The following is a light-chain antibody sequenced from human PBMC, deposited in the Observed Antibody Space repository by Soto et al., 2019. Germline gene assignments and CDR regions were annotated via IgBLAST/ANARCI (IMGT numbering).Light chain of an antibody. V-gene: IGLV2-11*01. Sequence: QSALTQPRSVSVSPGQSVTISCTGTGNDVGAYNYVSWYQQHPGIPPKLMIYDVASWPSGVPDRFSGSKSGNTASLTISGLQADDEADYFCCTYACGXTYLFGRGTTV. CDR2: DVA. J-gene: IGLJ1*01. CDR3: CTYACGXTYL. CDR1: GNDVGAYNY.